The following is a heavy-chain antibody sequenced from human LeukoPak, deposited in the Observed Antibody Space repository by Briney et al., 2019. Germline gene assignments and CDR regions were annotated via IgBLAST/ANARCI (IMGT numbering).Heavy chain of an antibody. D-gene: IGHD3-9*01. CDR3: ARDRPPEYFEPSYHYYGLDV. Sequence: GASVKVSCKASGYRVSGYHIHWVRQAPGQGREWMGWMNPSNRVTNFAQNFQATVTMTTDPSVTTASMQLNTLTSDDTAVYYCARDRPPEYFEPSYHYYGLDVWGQGTTVTVSS. V-gene: IGHV1-2*02. J-gene: IGHJ6*02. CDR1: GYRVSGYH. CDR2: MNPSNRVT.